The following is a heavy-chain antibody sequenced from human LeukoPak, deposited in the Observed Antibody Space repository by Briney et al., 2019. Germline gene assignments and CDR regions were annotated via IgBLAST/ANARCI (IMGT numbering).Heavy chain of an antibody. CDR1: GGSISSYY. J-gene: IGHJ1*01. CDR2: IYTSGST. CDR3: ARHYYDSSGYYYWEGYFQH. Sequence: SETLSLTCTVSGGSISSYYWSWVRQPAGKGLEWIGRIYTSGSTNYNPSLKSRVTMSVDTSKNQFSLKLSSVTAADTAVYYCARHYYDSSGYYYWEGYFQHWGQGTLVTVSS. D-gene: IGHD3-22*01. V-gene: IGHV4-4*07.